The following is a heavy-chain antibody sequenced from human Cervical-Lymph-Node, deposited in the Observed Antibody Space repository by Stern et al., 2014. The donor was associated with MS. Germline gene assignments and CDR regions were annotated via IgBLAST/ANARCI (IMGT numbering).Heavy chain of an antibody. CDR1: GGTFSTDK. CDR3: ARLGSGYDSSYLDF. Sequence: VQLVQSGSEAKKPGSSVKVSCKVSGGTFSTDKISWVRQAPGQGLAWMGAIIPIFGTADYAQRFQDRVTIIADESTSEVHMELSSLRSEDTGVYYCARLGSGYDSSYLDFWGQGTLVTVSS. D-gene: IGHD5-12*01. J-gene: IGHJ4*02. V-gene: IGHV1-69*01. CDR2: IIPIFGTA.